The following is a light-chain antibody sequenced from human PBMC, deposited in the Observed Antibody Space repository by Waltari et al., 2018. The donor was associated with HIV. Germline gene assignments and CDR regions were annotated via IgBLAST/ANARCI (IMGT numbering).Light chain of an antibody. CDR1: SSDVGGYNY. CDR2: DVS. CDR3: CSFAGRYTYV. V-gene: IGLV2-11*01. J-gene: IGLJ1*01. Sequence: QSALTQPRSVSGSPGLSVTISCTGTSSDVGGYNYVSCYQQHPGKPPKLMIYDVSKPPSEVPDRCSGSHSGNTASLTISGLQSEDVADYYCCSFAGRYTYVFGTGTKVTVL.